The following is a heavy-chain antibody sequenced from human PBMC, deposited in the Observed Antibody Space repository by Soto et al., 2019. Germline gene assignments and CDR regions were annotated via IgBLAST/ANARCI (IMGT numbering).Heavy chain of an antibody. J-gene: IGHJ4*02. V-gene: IGHV3-53*01. Sequence: PGGSLRLSCAASGFNVNSDYMNWVRQTPGKGLEWVASIYSGETTYYADSVGGRFTISSDKSKNTLYFQLSSLRIEDTAVYYCTRDGRGLGRLSLFEYWGQGVLVTVS. D-gene: IGHD2-21*02. CDR2: IYSGETT. CDR3: TRDGRGLGRLSLFEY. CDR1: GFNVNSDY.